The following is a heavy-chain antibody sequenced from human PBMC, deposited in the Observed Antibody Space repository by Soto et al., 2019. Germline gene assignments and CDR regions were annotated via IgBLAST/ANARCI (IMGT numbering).Heavy chain of an antibody. J-gene: IGHJ4*02. CDR2: IKQDGSHK. V-gene: IGHV3-7*03. D-gene: IGHD6-6*01. CDR3: ARIGYSSSSLDY. CDR1: VFIFSKYW. Sequence: WGSLRLCCSASVFIFSKYWMTWFRQAPGKGLEWLANIKQDGSHKYYVDSVNGRFTISRDNAKNSVYLQMSGLRAEDTAVYYCARIGYSSSSLDYWGQGTLVTVSS.